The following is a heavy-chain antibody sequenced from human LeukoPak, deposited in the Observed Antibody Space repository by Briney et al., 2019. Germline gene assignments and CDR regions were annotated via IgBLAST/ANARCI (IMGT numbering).Heavy chain of an antibody. Sequence: PGGSLRLSCTASGFTFSSYTMNWVRQAPGKGLEWVSSISSSGSSIYYADSVKGRFTISRDNSKNTLYLQVNSLRAEDTAVYYCAKGGKWDVTPFDYWGQGTLVTVSS. V-gene: IGHV3-21*04. D-gene: IGHD1-26*01. CDR2: ISSSGSSI. J-gene: IGHJ4*02. CDR1: GFTFSSYT. CDR3: AKGGKWDVTPFDY.